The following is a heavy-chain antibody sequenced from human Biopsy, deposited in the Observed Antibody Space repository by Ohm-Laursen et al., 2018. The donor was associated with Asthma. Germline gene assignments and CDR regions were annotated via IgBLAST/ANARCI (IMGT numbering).Heavy chain of an antibody. D-gene: IGHD6-13*01. CDR3: VRGSSSWHHGPFHYYYGLDV. CDR2: IYYSGTT. V-gene: IGHV4-39*01. J-gene: IGHJ6*02. CDR1: GGYMRSGHYY. Sequence: SETLSLTWTVSGGYMRSGHYYWGWIRQPPGEGLEWIGSIYYSGTTYYNPSLESRVTVSADTSKNQFSLKLTSVTAADTAVYYCVRGSSSWHHGPFHYYYGLDVWGQGTTATVSS.